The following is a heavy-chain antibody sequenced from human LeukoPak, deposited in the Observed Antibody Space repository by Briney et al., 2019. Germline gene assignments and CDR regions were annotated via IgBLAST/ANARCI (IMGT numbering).Heavy chain of an antibody. CDR3: AKTSGSYYLDYFDY. CDR1: GFIVSSNY. Sequence: GGSLRLSCAASGFIVSSNYMSWVRQAPGRGLEWVSVIYSGINTYYADSVKGRFTISRDNSKNTLYLQMNSLRAEDTAVYYCAKTSGSYYLDYFDYWGQGTLVTVSS. J-gene: IGHJ4*02. D-gene: IGHD3-10*01. CDR2: IYSGINT. V-gene: IGHV3-53*01.